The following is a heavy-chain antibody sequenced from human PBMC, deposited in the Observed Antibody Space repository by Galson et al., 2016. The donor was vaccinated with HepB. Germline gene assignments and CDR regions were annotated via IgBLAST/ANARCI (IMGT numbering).Heavy chain of an antibody. D-gene: IGHD6-19*01. Sequence: SLRLSCAASGFTFSTYAMHWVRQTPGKGLEWVAVISFDGSNQFYADSVKGRFTISRDSPKNTLYLQMNSLRAEDTAVYYCAREGGYSSGWYVPYFDNWGQGTLVTVSS. V-gene: IGHV3-30-3*01. CDR2: ISFDGSNQ. J-gene: IGHJ4*02. CDR3: AREGGYSSGWYVPYFDN. CDR1: GFTFSTYA.